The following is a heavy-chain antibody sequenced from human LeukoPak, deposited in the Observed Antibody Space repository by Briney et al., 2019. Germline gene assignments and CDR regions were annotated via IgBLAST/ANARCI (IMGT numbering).Heavy chain of an antibody. V-gene: IGHV4-31*03. CDR1: GGSISSGGYS. CDR2: IYYSGTA. J-gene: IGHJ4*02. D-gene: IGHD4-17*01. Sequence: SQTLSLTCTVSGGSISSGGYSWSWVRQHPEKGLEWIGYIYYSGTAYYNPSLKSRVTMSVDTSKNQFSLKLDSVTAADTAVYYCARFSNDHGVKFDYWGQGTLVTVSS. CDR3: ARFSNDHGVKFDY.